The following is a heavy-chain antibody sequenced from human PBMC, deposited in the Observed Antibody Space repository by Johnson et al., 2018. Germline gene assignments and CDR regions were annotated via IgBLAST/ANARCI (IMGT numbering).Heavy chain of an antibody. D-gene: IGHD4-17*01. CDR1: GYTFTNYW. Sequence: VQLVESGAEVKKPGESLKISCRASGYTFTNYWIGWVRQMPGKGLEWMGIVYPGDSDTRYSPSFQGQVPISADKSISTAYLQWSSLKASGTAMYYCEGQIGGAHGDYDYYMDVWGKGTTVTVSS. CDR2: VYPGDSDT. V-gene: IGHV5-51*01. J-gene: IGHJ6*03. CDR3: EGQIGGAHGDYDYYMDV.